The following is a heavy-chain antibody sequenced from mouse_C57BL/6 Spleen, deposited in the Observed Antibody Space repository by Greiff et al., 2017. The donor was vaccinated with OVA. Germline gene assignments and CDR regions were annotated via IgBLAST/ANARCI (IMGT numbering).Heavy chain of an antibody. CDR2: IYPGSGST. CDR3: ATDYYGSSSSDY. CDR1: GYTFTSSW. D-gene: IGHD1-1*01. J-gene: IGHJ2*01. V-gene: IGHV1-55*01. Sequence: GAELVKPGASVKLSCKASGYTFTSSWITWVKQRPGQGLDWIGDIYPGSGSTNYNEKFKSKATLTVDTSSSTAYMQLSSLTSEDSAVYYCATDYYGSSSSDYWGQGTTLTVSS.